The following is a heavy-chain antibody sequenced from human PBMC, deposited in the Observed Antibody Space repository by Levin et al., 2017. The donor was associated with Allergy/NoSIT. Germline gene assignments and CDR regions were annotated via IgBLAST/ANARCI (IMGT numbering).Heavy chain of an antibody. CDR2: ISTSSSPI. Sequence: PGASVKVSCAASGFTFSTYSMNWVRQAPGQGLEWISYISTSSSPIYYADSVKGRFTISRDNAKNSLYLQMNSLRDEDTAVYYCARASTDGPYYYYMDVWGKGTTVTVSS. V-gene: IGHV3-48*02. D-gene: IGHD5-24*01. CDR1: GFTFSTYS. CDR3: ARASTDGPYYYYMDV. J-gene: IGHJ6*03.